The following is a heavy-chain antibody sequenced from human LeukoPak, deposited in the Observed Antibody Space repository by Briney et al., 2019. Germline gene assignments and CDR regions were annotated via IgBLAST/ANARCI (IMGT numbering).Heavy chain of an antibody. J-gene: IGHJ4*02. D-gene: IGHD3-22*01. Sequence: GGSLRLSCAASGFTFSSYGMHWVRQAPGKGLERVANIKPDGSLQFYGDSVKGRFTISRDNAKNSLYLQMNNLRAEDTALYYCATSYDSSGCDWGQGTLVTVSS. V-gene: IGHV3-7*01. CDR3: ATSYDSSGCD. CDR2: IKPDGSLQ. CDR1: GFTFSSYG.